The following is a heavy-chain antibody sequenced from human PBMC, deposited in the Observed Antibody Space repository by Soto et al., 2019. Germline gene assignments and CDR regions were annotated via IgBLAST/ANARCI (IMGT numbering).Heavy chain of an antibody. CDR2: INSDGRST. D-gene: IGHD6-13*01. J-gene: IGHJ4*02. Sequence: GGSLRLSCAASGFTISSYWMHWVRQAAGKGLVWVSRINSDGRSTSYADSVKGRFTISRDNAKNTLYLQMNSLRAEDTAVYYCARVGAAAGTGLDYWGQGTLVTVSS. V-gene: IGHV3-74*01. CDR3: ARVGAAAGTGLDY. CDR1: GFTISSYW.